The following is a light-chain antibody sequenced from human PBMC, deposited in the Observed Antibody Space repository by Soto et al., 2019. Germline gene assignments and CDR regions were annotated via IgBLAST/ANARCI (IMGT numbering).Light chain of an antibody. CDR2: DVS. CDR3: QQRGDWPA. V-gene: IGKV3-11*01. J-gene: IGKJ1*01. CDR1: LSLSSY. Sequence: EVVLTQFPATLSLSPGDRATLFCRASLSLSSYLTWYQLKPGQAPRLLFYDVSNRATGIPDRFTSSGSGTDFTLTISSLEPEDVAVYYCQQRGDWPAFGQGTRVEIK.